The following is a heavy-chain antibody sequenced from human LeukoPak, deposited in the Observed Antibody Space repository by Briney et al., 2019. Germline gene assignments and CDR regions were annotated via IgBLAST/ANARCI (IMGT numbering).Heavy chain of an antibody. J-gene: IGHJ4*02. Sequence: SQTLSLTCVISGDSLSSKSAAGSWSRQSPSRWRGWGGRTYDRSKWYHEYSVSVKSRITINPDTSKHQFSLQLNSVTPADTGIYYCAILSTDSSFDFWGQGTLVAVSS. CDR2: TYDRSKWYH. D-gene: IGHD2-15*01. CDR3: AILSTDSSFDF. CDR1: GDSLSSKSAA. V-gene: IGHV6-1*01.